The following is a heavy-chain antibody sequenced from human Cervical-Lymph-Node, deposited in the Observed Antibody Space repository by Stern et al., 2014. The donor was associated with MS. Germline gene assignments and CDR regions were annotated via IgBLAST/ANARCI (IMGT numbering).Heavy chain of an antibody. V-gene: IGHV3-15*01. CDR1: GFTFTNAW. CDR2: IKSKTDGWTT. CDR3: TTTSGRWADFDH. J-gene: IGHJ4*02. D-gene: IGHD1-26*01. Sequence: EVQLVESGGGLVKPGGSLRLSCEASGFTFTNAWMSWVRQAPGKGLELVGRIKSKTDGWTTDYASPVKGRFTISRDDSKNTLYVQMNSLKTEDTAVYYCTTTSGRWADFDHWGQGTLVTVSS.